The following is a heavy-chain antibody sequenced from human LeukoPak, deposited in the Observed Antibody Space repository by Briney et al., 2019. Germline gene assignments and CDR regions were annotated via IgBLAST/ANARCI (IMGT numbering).Heavy chain of an antibody. CDR1: GYTFTSYG. V-gene: IGHV1-18*01. CDR2: ISAYNGNT. CDR3: ARWATYYYDSSGYCPDY. J-gene: IGHJ4*02. D-gene: IGHD3-22*01. Sequence: ASVKVSCKASGYTFTSYGISWVRQVPGQGLEWMGWISAYNGNTNYAQKLQGRVTMTTDTSTSTAYMELRSLRSDDTAVYYCARWATYYYDSSGYCPDYWGQGTLVTVSS.